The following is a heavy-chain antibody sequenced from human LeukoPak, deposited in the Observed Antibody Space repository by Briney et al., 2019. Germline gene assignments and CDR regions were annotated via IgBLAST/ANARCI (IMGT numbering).Heavy chain of an antibody. J-gene: IGHJ3*02. Sequence: ASVKVSCKASGYTFTNYGISWVRQAPGQGLEWMGRINSKNENTNYAQNFQGRVSMTTDTSTTTAYMELRSLRSDDTAVYYCATSRPYSGYDLAAFDIWGQGTMVTVSS. V-gene: IGHV1-18*01. CDR2: INSKNENT. CDR3: ATSRPYSGYDLAAFDI. CDR1: GYTFTNYG. D-gene: IGHD5-12*01.